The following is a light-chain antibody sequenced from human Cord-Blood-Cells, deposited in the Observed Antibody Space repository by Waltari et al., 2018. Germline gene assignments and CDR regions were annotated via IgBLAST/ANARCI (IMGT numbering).Light chain of an antibody. CDR2: AAS. J-gene: IGKJ4*02. V-gene: IGKV1-39*01. Sequence: DSQLTHPPSSLSASVADRVTITCRAIQTISSYLNWYQQKPGQAPKLHIYAASSLQRGVPSSFSGSGSGTDFTLTISSLQTEDFATYYCQQSYSTPLTVGRGTKVEIK. CDR3: QQSYSTPLT. CDR1: QTISSY.